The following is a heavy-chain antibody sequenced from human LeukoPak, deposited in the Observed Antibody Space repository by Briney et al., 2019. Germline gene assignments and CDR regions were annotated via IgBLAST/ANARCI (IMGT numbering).Heavy chain of an antibody. J-gene: IGHJ4*02. V-gene: IGHV3-23*01. D-gene: IGHD3-22*01. CDR2: ISGSGATT. Sequence: GGSLRLSCEASGFAFSTCAMSWVRQAPGKGLEWVSSISGSGATTYYEDSVKGRFTISRDNSKSTLYLQMNSLRAEDTAVYYCARDHSVVVVMVSDYWGQGTLVTVSS. CDR3: ARDHSVVVVMVSDY. CDR1: GFAFSTCA.